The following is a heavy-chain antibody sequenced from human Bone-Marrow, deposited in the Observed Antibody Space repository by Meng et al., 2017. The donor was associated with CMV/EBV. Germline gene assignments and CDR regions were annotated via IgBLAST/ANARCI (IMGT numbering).Heavy chain of an antibody. CDR3: ASSSSSAPYYYYGMDV. CDR1: GFTFSSYW. J-gene: IGHJ6*02. D-gene: IGHD6-6*01. V-gene: IGHV3-74*01. CDR2: INSDGSST. Sequence: GGSLRLSCAASGFTFSSYWMHWVRQAPGKGLVWVSRINSDGSSTSYADSVKGRFTISRDNAKNTLYLQMNSLRAEDTAVYYCASSSSSAPYYYYGMDVWGQGTTVTVSS.